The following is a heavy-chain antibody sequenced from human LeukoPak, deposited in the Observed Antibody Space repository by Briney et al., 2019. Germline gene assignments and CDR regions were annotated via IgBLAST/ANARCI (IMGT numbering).Heavy chain of an antibody. Sequence: ASVKVSCKASGYTFTSYYMHWVRQAPGQGLVWMGWINTNTGNPTYAQGFTGRFVFSLDTSVSTAYLQISSLKAEDTAVYYCASPVKYSSSYYYYGMDVWGQGTTVTVSS. D-gene: IGHD6-6*01. CDR3: ASPVKYSSSYYYYGMDV. V-gene: IGHV7-4-1*02. CDR2: INTNTGNP. J-gene: IGHJ6*02. CDR1: GYTFTSYY.